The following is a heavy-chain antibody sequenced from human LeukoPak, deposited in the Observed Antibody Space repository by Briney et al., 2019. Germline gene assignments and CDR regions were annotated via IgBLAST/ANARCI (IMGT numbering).Heavy chain of an antibody. Sequence: GGSLRLSCADPGFTFSTYSMNWVRQAPGKGLEWVSSISSSSSYIYYADSVKGRFTISRDNAKNSLCLQMNSLRAEDTAVYYCARELEYSSGWYDYWGQGTLVTVSS. J-gene: IGHJ4*02. CDR1: GFTFSTYS. CDR2: ISSSSSYI. V-gene: IGHV3-21*01. CDR3: ARELEYSSGWYDY. D-gene: IGHD6-19*01.